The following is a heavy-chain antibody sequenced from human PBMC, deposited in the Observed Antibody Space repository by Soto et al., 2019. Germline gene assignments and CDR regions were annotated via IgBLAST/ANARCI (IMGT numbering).Heavy chain of an antibody. D-gene: IGHD3-3*01. V-gene: IGHV4-38-2*01. CDR2: LYHSGST. J-gene: IGHJ4*02. CDR1: GYPISSGYY. Sequence: PSESLSLTCAVSGYPISSGYYWGWIRHSPGKGLEWIGSLYHSGSTYYNPSLKSRVTISVDSSKNQFSLRLTSVTAADTAVYYCARNSYYDFWSGYQRGFDYWGQGTVVPVSS. CDR3: ARNSYYDFWSGYQRGFDY.